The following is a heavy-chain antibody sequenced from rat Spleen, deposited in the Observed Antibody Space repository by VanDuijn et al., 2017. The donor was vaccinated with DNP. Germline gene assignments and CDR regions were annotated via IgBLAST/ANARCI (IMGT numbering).Heavy chain of an antibody. J-gene: IGHJ2*01. Sequence: EVQLVEYGGDLVQPGRSLKVSCVVSGFTFNNYWMTWIRQVPGKGLEWVASITTSGDSTSSQDSVKGRFTISRDNAKNPQYLQMNSLRSEDTATYYCARGGRSYFDYWGQGVMVTVSS. D-gene: IGHD1-11*01. CDR1: GFTFNNYW. CDR3: ARGGRSYFDY. CDR2: ITTSGDST. V-gene: IGHV5-31*01.